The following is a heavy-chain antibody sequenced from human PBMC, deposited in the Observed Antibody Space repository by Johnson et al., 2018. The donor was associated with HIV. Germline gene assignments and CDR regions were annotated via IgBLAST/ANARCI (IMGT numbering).Heavy chain of an antibody. CDR3: ARDDLGNPFSSYDAFDI. V-gene: IGHV3-30-3*01. Sequence: QVQLVESGGGVVQPGRSLRLSCAASGFTFSSYAMHWVRQAPGKGLEWVAVISYEGSNKYYADSVKGRFTISRDNSKNTLYLQMNSLRAEDTAVYYCARDDLGNPFSSYDAFDIWGQGTMVTVSS. CDR1: GFTFSSYA. D-gene: IGHD6-13*01. J-gene: IGHJ3*02. CDR2: ISYEGSNK.